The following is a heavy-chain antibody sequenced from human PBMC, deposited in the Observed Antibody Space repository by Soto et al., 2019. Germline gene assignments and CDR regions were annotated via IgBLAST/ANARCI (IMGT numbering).Heavy chain of an antibody. D-gene: IGHD1-26*01. J-gene: IGHJ4*02. CDR1: GYTFINYF. CDR3: ASCGTYCFDY. V-gene: IGHV1-46*01. Sequence: QVQLVQSGAEVKKPGASVRVSCRASGYTFINYFIHWVRQAPGQGLEWMGMINPSDGNINYAQNFQGRITLTRDTSTSKVYMELRSLRSDDTAVYYCASCGTYCFDYWGQGTLVTVSS. CDR2: INPSDGNI.